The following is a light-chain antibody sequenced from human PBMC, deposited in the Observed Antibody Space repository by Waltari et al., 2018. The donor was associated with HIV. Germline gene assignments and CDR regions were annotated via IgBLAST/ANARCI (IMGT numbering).Light chain of an antibody. CDR2: KDT. CDR3: QSADSSGNWL. J-gene: IGLJ3*02. V-gene: IGLV3-25*03. Sequence: SYELTQPPSVSVSPGQTARITCPGDALSKQYAYWYQQKPGPAPVVVIYKDTRKSSGIPERFSGSTSGTTVTLTISGVQAEDEADYYCQSADSSGNWLFGGGTKLTVV. CDR1: ALSKQY.